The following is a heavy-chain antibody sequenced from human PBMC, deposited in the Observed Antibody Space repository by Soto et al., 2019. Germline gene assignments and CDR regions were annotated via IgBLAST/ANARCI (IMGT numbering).Heavy chain of an antibody. V-gene: IGHV3-11*01. CDR1: GFTFSDYY. CDR3: ARDPRYYDFWSGYYMDV. J-gene: IGHJ6*03. CDR2: ISSSGSTI. D-gene: IGHD3-3*01. Sequence: PGGSLRLSCAASGFTFSDYYMSWIRQAPGKGLEWVSYISSSGSTIYYADSVKGRFAISRDNAKNSLYLQMNSLRAEDTAVYYCARDPRYYDFWSGYYMDVWGKGTTVTVSS.